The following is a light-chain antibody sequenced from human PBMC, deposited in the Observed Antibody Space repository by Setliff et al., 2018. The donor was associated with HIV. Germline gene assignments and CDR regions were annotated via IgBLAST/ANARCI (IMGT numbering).Light chain of an antibody. Sequence: QSALTQPASVSGSPGQSITISCTGTSSDVGGYNYVSWYQQHPGKAPKVIIYQVSNRPSGISDRFSGSKSGNTASLTISGLQAEDEADYYCSSYAITNTRPFGTGTKV. CDR2: QVS. J-gene: IGLJ1*01. V-gene: IGLV2-14*01. CDR1: SSDVGGYNY. CDR3: SSYAITNTRP.